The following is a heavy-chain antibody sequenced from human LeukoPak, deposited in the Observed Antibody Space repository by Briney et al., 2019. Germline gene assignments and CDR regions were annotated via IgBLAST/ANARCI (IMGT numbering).Heavy chain of an antibody. CDR1: GFTFSSYW. V-gene: IGHV3-7*01. J-gene: IGHJ4*02. Sequence: GGSLRLSCAASGFTFSSYWMTWVRQAPGKGLEWVASIKQDGSEKYYVDSVKGRFTISRDNARSSLYLQMSSLRADDTAVYYCARDGAFRIYDYWGQGSLVTVSS. CDR3: ARDGAFRIYDY. CDR2: IKQDGSEK. D-gene: IGHD3-3*02.